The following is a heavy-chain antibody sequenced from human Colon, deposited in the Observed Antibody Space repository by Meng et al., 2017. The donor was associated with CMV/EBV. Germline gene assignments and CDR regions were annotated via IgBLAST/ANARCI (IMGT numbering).Heavy chain of an antibody. V-gene: IGHV1-2*02. CDR1: GHTFTGYF. D-gene: IGHD1-26*01. Sequence: QVLLGQPGPAGKNPGASGKVSCKPSGHTFTGYFMYWVRQAPGQGLEWLGVINPITGGTNSAQKFQGRVTMTRDTSMNTAYMEPSRLRSDDTAVYYCASLSGGDFDYWGQGTLVTVSS. CDR3: ASLSGGDFDY. CDR2: INPITGGT. J-gene: IGHJ4*02.